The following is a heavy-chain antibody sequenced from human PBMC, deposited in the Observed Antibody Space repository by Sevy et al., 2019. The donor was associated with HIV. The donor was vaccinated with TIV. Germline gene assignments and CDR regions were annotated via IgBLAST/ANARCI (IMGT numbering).Heavy chain of an antibody. V-gene: IGHV3-15*01. Sequence: GGSLRLSCAASGFTFSNAWMSWVRQAPGKGLEWVGRIKSKTDGGTTDYAAPVKGRFTISRDDSKNTLYLQMNSLKTEDTAVYYCTTGYCSSTSCYPYCYYGMDVWGQGTTVTVSS. CDR3: TTGYCSSTSCYPYCYYGMDV. CDR2: IKSKTDGGTT. J-gene: IGHJ6*02. D-gene: IGHD2-2*01. CDR1: GFTFSNAW.